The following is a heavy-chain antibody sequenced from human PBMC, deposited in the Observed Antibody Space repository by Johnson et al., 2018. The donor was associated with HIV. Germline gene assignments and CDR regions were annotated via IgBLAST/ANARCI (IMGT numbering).Heavy chain of an antibody. CDR2: ISYDGSNK. D-gene: IGHD6-13*01. V-gene: IGHV3-30-3*01. Sequence: QMQLVESGGGLVQPGGSLRLSCTASGFTVSSNYMSWVRQAPGKGLEWVAVISYDGSNKYYADSVKGRFTISRDNAKNSLYLQMNSLRAEDTAVYYCARDEAAVRMVANDAFDIWGQGTMVTVSS. J-gene: IGHJ3*02. CDR3: ARDEAAVRMVANDAFDI. CDR1: GFTVSSNY.